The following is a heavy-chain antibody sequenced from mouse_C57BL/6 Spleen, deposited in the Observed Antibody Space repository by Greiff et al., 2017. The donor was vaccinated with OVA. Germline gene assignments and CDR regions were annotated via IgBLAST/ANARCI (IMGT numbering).Heavy chain of an antibody. Sequence: EVKLVESGGGLVKPGGSLKLSCAASGFTFSSYAMSWVRQTPEKRLEWVATISDGGSYTYYPDNVKGRFTISRDNAKTNLYLQMSHLKSEDTAMYYCARDGTVVATRAWFAYWGQGTLVTVSA. J-gene: IGHJ3*01. D-gene: IGHD1-1*01. CDR1: GFTFSSYA. CDR3: ARDGTVVATRAWFAY. CDR2: ISDGGSYT. V-gene: IGHV5-4*01.